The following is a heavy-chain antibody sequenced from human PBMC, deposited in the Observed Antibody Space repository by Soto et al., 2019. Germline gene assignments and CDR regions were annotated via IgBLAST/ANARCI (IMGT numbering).Heavy chain of an antibody. CDR3: ARDSNEGMDV. J-gene: IGHJ6*02. CDR2: INPNSGGT. Sequence: ASVKVSCKASGYTVTTYAMHWVRQAPGQGLEWMGWINPNSGGTNYAQKFQGWVTMTRDTSISTAYMELSRLRSDDTAVYYCARDSNEGMDVWGQGTTVTVSS. V-gene: IGHV1-2*04. CDR1: GYTVTTYA.